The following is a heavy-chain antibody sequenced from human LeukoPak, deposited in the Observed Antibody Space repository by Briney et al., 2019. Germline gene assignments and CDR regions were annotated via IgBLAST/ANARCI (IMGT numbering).Heavy chain of an antibody. J-gene: IGHJ5*02. CDR1: GFTPSSYW. Sequence: GGSLRLSCAASGFTPSSYWMTWVRQAPGKGLEWVANTNQDGHAQYYVQSVRGRFTISRDNAKSSLYLQMNSLSVEDTGVYYCARNSYGSGSHDHWGQGTLVTVSS. CDR3: ARNSYGSGSHDH. V-gene: IGHV3-7*01. CDR2: TNQDGHAQ. D-gene: IGHD3-10*01.